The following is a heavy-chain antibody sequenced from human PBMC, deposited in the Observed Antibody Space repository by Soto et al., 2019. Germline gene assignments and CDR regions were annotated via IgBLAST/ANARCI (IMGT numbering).Heavy chain of an antibody. D-gene: IGHD6-19*01. CDR2: INSNTENT. J-gene: IGHJ4*02. V-gene: IGHV1-3*01. CDR3: ARSETIAVGGAFDY. CDR1: GYTFASYA. Sequence: EASVKVSCKASGYTFASYAMHWVRQAPGEGLEWMGWINSNTENTQYVQKFQGRVTMTRDTSANIAYMELSSLRFEDTAVYYCARSETIAVGGAFDYWGQGTMVTAPQ.